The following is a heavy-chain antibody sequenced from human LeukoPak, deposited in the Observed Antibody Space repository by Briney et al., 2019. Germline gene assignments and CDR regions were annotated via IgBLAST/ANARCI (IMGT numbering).Heavy chain of an antibody. CDR1: GFTFSSYG. CDR3: AKLNWFGELFSPLDY. Sequence: PGGSLRLSCAASGFTFSSYGMHWVRQAPGKGLEWVAVISYDGSNKYYAYSVKGRFTISRDNSKNTLYLQMNSLRAEDTAVYYCAKLNWFGELFSPLDYWGQGTLVTVSS. J-gene: IGHJ4*02. V-gene: IGHV3-30*18. D-gene: IGHD3-10*01. CDR2: ISYDGSNK.